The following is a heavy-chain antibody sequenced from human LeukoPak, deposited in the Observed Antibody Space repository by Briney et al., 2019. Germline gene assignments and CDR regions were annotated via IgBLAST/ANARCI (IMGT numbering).Heavy chain of an antibody. CDR1: GFTFSSYG. Sequence: GGSLRLSCAASGFTFSSYGMHWVRQAPGKGLEWVAVIWYDGSNKYYADSVKGRFTISRDNSKNTLYLQMNSLRAEDTAVYYCARGGDDYDSSLDYWGQGTLVTVSS. CDR3: ARGGDDYDSSLDY. CDR2: IWYDGSNK. V-gene: IGHV3-33*01. D-gene: IGHD3-22*01. J-gene: IGHJ4*02.